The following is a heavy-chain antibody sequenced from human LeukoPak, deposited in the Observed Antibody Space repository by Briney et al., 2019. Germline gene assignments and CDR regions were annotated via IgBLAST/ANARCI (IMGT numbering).Heavy chain of an antibody. CDR3: AKDYSSGWYDY. Sequence: GGSLRLSCAASGFTFSGFAMNWVRQAPGKGLEWVSTISGTGDSTNYADSVKGRFTISRDNSKNTLSLQLNSLRAEDTAVYYCAKDYSSGWYDYWGQGTLVTVSS. J-gene: IGHJ4*02. CDR2: ISGTGDST. CDR1: GFTFSGFA. D-gene: IGHD6-19*01. V-gene: IGHV3-23*01.